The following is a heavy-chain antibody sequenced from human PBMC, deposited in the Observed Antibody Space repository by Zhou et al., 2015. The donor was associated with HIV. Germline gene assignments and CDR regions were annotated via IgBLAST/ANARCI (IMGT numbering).Heavy chain of an antibody. CDR2: ISSYNGNA. CDR1: GYTFSSYG. Sequence: QVQLVQSGAEVKKPGASVKVSCKASGYTFSSYGISWVRQVPGQGLEWMGWISSYNGNANYAQKFQGRVTMTTDTSTSTTYMELRSLRFDDTAVYYCARVFRGYCSGGRCYSFDYWGQGTLVTVSS. J-gene: IGHJ4*02. V-gene: IGHV1-18*01. D-gene: IGHD2-15*01. CDR3: ARVFRGYCSGGRCYSFDY.